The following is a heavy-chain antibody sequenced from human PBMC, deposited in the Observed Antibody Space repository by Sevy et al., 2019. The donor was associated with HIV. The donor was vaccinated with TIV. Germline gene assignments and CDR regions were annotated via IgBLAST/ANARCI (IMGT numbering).Heavy chain of an antibody. CDR3: ARDGGCSSTSCLLYFDS. CDR2: ISGRSSYI. Sequence: GGSLRLSCAASGFTFSEYYMNWVRQAPGKGLEWVSSISGRSSYIHYADSVRGRFTISRDNAKNSLYLQMNSLRVDDTAVYFCARDGGCSSTSCLLYFDSWGQGALVTVSS. D-gene: IGHD2-2*01. CDR1: GFTFSEYY. V-gene: IGHV3-21*01. J-gene: IGHJ4*02.